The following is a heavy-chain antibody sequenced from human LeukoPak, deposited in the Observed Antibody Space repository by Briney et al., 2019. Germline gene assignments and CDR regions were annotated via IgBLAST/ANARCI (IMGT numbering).Heavy chain of an antibody. CDR3: AKVDEETGVFWFDP. CDR1: GFTFSSYA. Sequence: PGGSLRLSCAASGFTFSSYAMSWVRQAPGKGLEWVSAIRGSGGSTYYADSVKGRFTISRDNSKNTLYLQMNSLRAEDTAVYYCAKVDEETGVFWFDPWGQGTLVAVSS. D-gene: IGHD3-10*01. V-gene: IGHV3-23*01. J-gene: IGHJ5*02. CDR2: IRGSGGST.